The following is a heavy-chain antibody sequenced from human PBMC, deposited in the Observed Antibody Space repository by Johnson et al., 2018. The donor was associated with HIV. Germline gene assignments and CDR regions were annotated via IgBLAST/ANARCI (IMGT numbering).Heavy chain of an antibody. Sequence: QMLLVESGGGVVQPGGSLRLSCAASGFTFSSYGMHWVRQAPGKGLEWVAFIRYDGSNKYYADSVKCRFTISRDNSKNTLYLQMKSLRPEDTAVYYCARESKWESRTPHAFDLWGQGTMVTVSS. D-gene: IGHD1-26*01. J-gene: IGHJ3*01. V-gene: IGHV3-30*02. CDR1: GFTFSSYG. CDR3: ARESKWESRTPHAFDL. CDR2: IRYDGSNK.